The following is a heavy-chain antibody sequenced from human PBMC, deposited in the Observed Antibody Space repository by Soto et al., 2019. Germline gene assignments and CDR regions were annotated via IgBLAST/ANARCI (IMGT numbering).Heavy chain of an antibody. J-gene: IGHJ4*02. V-gene: IGHV1-24*01. D-gene: IGHD3-22*01. CDR1: GYTLTELS. CDR3: ATREYYYDSSGYYS. CDR2: FDPEDGET. Sequence: ASVKVSCKVSGYTLTELSMHWVRQAPGKGLEWMGGFDPEDGETIYAQKFQGSVTMTEDTPTDTAYMELRSLRSEDTAVYYCATREYYYDSSGYYSWGQGTLVTVSS.